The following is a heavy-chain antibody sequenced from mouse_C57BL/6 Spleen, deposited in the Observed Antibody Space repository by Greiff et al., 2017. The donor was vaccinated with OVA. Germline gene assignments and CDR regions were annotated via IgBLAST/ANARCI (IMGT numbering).Heavy chain of an antibody. D-gene: IGHD1-1*01. CDR1: GYSITSGYY. Sequence: EVQRVESGPGLVKPSQSLSLTCSVTGYSITSGYYWNWIRQFPGNKLEWMGYISYDGSNNYNPSLKNRISITRDTSKNQFFLKLNSVTTEDTATYYCARDNYYYGSEGFAYWGQGTLVTVSA. J-gene: IGHJ3*01. CDR2: ISYDGSN. V-gene: IGHV3-6*01. CDR3: ARDNYYYGSEGFAY.